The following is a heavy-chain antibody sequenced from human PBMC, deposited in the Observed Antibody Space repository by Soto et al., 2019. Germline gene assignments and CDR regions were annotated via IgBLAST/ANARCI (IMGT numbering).Heavy chain of an antibody. J-gene: IGHJ6*02. CDR1: GDSVSSNSAG. CDR3: ARLEMTTTGGYYYAMDV. Sequence: PSQTLSLTCAMSGDSVSSNSAGWNWIRQSPSRGLEWLGRTYYRSKWYNDYGVSVKGRITITPDTSKNQFSLHLNSVTPEDTALYYCARLEMTTTGGYYYAMDVWGQGTAVTVSS. V-gene: IGHV6-1*01. CDR2: TYYRSKWYN. D-gene: IGHD1-1*01.